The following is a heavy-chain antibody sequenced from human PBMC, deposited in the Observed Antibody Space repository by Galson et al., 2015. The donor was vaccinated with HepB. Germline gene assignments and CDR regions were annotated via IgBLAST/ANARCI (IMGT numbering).Heavy chain of an antibody. V-gene: IGHV3-49*03. CDR3: TRGQQLLWGLPFYFDY. Sequence: SLRLSCAASGFTFGDYGMSWFRQAPGKGLEWISFIRSKSFGGTTEYAASVKGRFTSSRDDSKNIAYLQMNSLKTEDTAVYYCTRGQQLLWGLPFYFDYWGQGTLVTVSS. D-gene: IGHD2-2*01. J-gene: IGHJ4*02. CDR2: IRSKSFGGTT. CDR1: GFTFGDYG.